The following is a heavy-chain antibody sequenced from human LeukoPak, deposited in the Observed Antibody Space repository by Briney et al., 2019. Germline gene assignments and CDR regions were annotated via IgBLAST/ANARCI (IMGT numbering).Heavy chain of an antibody. CDR3: MRDFRGINNLNDRLDY. CDR1: GYSFVSYG. CDR2: ISAYNGKT. J-gene: IGHJ4*02. V-gene: IGHV1-18*01. Sequence: ASVNVSCKASGYSFVSYGIIWVRQAPGQGLEWMGWISAYNGKTDVAQKLRGRVTMTTDTSTSTAYMELRGLRSDDTAVYYCMRDFRGINNLNDRLDYWSQGTLLTVSS. D-gene: IGHD1-20*01.